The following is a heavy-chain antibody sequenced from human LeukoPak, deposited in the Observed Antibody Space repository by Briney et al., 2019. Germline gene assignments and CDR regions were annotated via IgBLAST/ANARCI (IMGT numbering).Heavy chain of an antibody. CDR1: GGTFSSYT. CDR3: ARDGYYDSSGYRLDP. J-gene: IGHJ5*02. V-gene: IGHV1-69*04. Sequence: ASVKVSCKASGGTFSSYTISWVRQAPGQGLEWMGRIIPILGIANYAQKFQGRVTITADKSTSTAYMELSSLRSEDTAGYYCARDGYYDSSGYRLDPWGQGTLVTVSS. D-gene: IGHD3-22*01. CDR2: IIPILGIA.